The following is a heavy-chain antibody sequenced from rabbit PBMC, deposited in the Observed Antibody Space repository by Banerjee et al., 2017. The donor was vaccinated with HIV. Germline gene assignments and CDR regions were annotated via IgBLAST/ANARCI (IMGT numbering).Heavy chain of an antibody. CDR2: IYPVFGST. D-gene: IGHD4-1*01. J-gene: IGHJ4*01. V-gene: IGHV1S43*01. CDR1: GFDFSSYG. Sequence: QSLEESGGGLVKPGGTLTLTCKASGFDFSSYGISWVRQAPGKGLEWIGYIYPVFGSTYYANWVNGRFTISRDNAQNTVFLQMTSLTAADTATYFCVRVAGYVGAGVGQWDLWGQGTLVTVS. CDR3: VRVAGYVGAGVGQWDL.